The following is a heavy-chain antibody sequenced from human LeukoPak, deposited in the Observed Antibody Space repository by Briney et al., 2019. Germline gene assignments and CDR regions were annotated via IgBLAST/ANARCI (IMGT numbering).Heavy chain of an antibody. CDR3: ARDRYCSGGSCYSVSDDAFDI. V-gene: IGHV3-11*01. J-gene: IGHJ3*02. Sequence: GGSLRLSCAASGFTFSDYYMSWIRQAPGKGLEWVSYISSSGSTIYYADSVKGRFTISRDNAKTSLYLQMNSLRAEDTAVYYCARDRYCSGGSCYSVSDDAFDIWGQGTMVTVSS. CDR2: ISSSGSTI. CDR1: GFTFSDYY. D-gene: IGHD2-15*01.